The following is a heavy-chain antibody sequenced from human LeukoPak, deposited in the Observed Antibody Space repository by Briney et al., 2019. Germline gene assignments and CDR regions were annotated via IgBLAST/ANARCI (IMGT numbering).Heavy chain of an antibody. D-gene: IGHD6-13*01. V-gene: IGHV4-34*01. J-gene: IGHJ4*02. Sequence: SETLSLTCAVYGGSFSGYYWRWIRQPPGKGLEWIGEINHSGSTNYNPSLKSRVTISVDTSKNQFSLKLSSVTAADTAVYYCAAYSSSWYVGQWLGNYFDYWGQGTLVTVSS. CDR3: AAYSSSWYVGQWLGNYFDY. CDR1: GGSFSGYY. CDR2: INHSGST.